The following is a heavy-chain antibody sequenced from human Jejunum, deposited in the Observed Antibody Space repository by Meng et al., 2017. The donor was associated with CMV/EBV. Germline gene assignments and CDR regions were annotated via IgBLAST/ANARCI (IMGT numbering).Heavy chain of an antibody. V-gene: IGHV3-7*01. D-gene: IGHD1-20*01. CDR2: IRPDGHEK. CDR1: GFTFSNYW. J-gene: IGHJ4*02. Sequence: SGFTFSNYWMTWVRQAPGKGLEYVANIRPDGHEKYYVDSVKGRFTISRDNAKNSLFLQMNSLRAEDTGVYYCARDINGERRPIYWGQGTLVTVSS. CDR3: ARDINGERRPIY.